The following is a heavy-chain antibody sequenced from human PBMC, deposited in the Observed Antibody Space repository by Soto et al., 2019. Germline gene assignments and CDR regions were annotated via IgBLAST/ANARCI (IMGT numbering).Heavy chain of an antibody. CDR3: ASFSPSSDY. CDR1: GFTFSDSW. Sequence: EVQLVESGGGLVQPGGSLRLSCVASGFTFSDSWMFWVRQSPGKGLLWVSRIKSDGSSIIYADSVKGRFTISRDNAKNMLYLQMNSLRAEDTAVYYCASFSPSSDYWGQGTLVTVSS. V-gene: IGHV3-74*01. CDR2: IKSDGSSI. D-gene: IGHD6-6*01. J-gene: IGHJ4*02.